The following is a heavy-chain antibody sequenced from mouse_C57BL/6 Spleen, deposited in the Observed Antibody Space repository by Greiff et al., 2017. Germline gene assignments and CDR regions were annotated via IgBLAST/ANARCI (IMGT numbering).Heavy chain of an antibody. J-gene: IGHJ4*01. Sequence: EVKLMESGGDLVKPGGSLKLSCAASGFTFSSYGMSWVRQTPDKRLEWVATISSGGSYTYYPDSVKGRFTISRDNAKNTLYLQMSSLKSEDTAMYYCARLTTVVAERAMDYWGQGTSVTVSS. CDR2: ISSGGSYT. CDR3: ARLTTVVAERAMDY. CDR1: GFTFSSYG. D-gene: IGHD1-1*01. V-gene: IGHV5-6*01.